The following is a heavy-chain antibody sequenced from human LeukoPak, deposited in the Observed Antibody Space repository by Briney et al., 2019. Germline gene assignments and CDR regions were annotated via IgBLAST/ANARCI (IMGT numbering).Heavy chain of an antibody. D-gene: IGHD2-2*01. CDR1: GFIFSNYG. CDR3: AKNQLLTLTYYFDY. CDR2: ISSNGGST. J-gene: IGHJ4*02. V-gene: IGHV3-64*01. Sequence: GGSLRLSCAASGFIFSNYGMHWVRQAPGRGLEFVSRISSNGGSTYYANSLKGRFTISRDNSKNTVYLQMNSLRAEDTAVYYCAKNQLLTLTYYFDYWGQGTLVTVSS.